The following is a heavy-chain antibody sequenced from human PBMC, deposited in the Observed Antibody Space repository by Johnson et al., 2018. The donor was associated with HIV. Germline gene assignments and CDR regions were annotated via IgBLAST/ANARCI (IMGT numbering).Heavy chain of an antibody. CDR2: ISYDGSIK. V-gene: IGHV3-30-3*01. J-gene: IGHJ3*02. CDR3: AKDQGYAHCYGDHNAFEI. Sequence: QVQLVESGGGVVQPGRSLRLSCAASGFTFSRYAMHWVRQAPGKGLEYMAIISYDGSIKYYADSVKGRFTISRDNSKNTLYLQMNRLRAEDTAVYYCAKDQGYAHCYGDHNAFEICGQWTMVTVSA. D-gene: IGHD4-17*01. CDR1: GFTFSRYA.